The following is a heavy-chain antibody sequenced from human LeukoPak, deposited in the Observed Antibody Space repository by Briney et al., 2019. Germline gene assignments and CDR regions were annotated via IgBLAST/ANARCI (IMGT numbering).Heavy chain of an antibody. CDR2: IISMFGTA. CDR1: GYTFTGYY. V-gene: IGHV1-69*13. CDR3: AMSGPPVDTAMVNYYYMDV. J-gene: IGHJ6*03. D-gene: IGHD5-18*01. Sequence: ASVKVSCKASGYTFTGYYMHWVRQARGQGLEWMGGIISMFGTANYAQKVQGRVTITADESTSTAYMELSSLRSEDTAVYYCAMSGPPVDTAMVNYYYMDVWGKGITVTVSS.